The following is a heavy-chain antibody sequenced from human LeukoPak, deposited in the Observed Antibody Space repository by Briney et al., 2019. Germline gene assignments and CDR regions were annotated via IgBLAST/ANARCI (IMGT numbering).Heavy chain of an antibody. Sequence: GGSLRLSCAASGFTFSTYGMSWVRQAPGKGLEWVSYISSSGSTIYYADSVKGRFTISRDNAKNSVYLQMNSLRGEDTAVYYCAVAAAGESGWFDPWGQGTLVTVSS. CDR3: AVAAAGESGWFDP. CDR1: GFTFSTYG. J-gene: IGHJ5*02. V-gene: IGHV3-48*04. D-gene: IGHD6-13*01. CDR2: ISSSGSTI.